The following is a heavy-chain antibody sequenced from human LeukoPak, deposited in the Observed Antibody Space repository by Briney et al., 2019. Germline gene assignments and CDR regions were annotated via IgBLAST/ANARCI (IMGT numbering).Heavy chain of an antibody. CDR2: IWYAGSKT. Sequence: GGSVRLLCAACGFHYSISGMLWVRAAPGEGVEWVAVIWYAGSKTSYGDPVKGRFTISRDNSESTLYLDMNRLRAEDTAVYYCAREPEYFDYWGQGALVTVSS. CDR3: AREPEYFDY. V-gene: IGHV3-33*01. D-gene: IGHD1-14*01. J-gene: IGHJ4*02. CDR1: GFHYSISG.